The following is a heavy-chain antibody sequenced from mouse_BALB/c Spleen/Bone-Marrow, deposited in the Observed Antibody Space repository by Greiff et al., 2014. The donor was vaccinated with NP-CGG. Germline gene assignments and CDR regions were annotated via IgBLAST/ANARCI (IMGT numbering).Heavy chain of an antibody. CDR1: GYSFPSYW. CDR2: IHPSDSVT. V-gene: IGHV1-74*01. Sequence: QVQLKESGAELGRPGGLVKLSCQASGYSFPSYWVNWGEQRPGQGLEWIGMIHPSDSVTRLNQNFKDKATLTVDKSSSTAYMQLSSPTSEDSAVYYCARDGNPFNCWGQGTILTVSS. J-gene: IGHJ2*01. D-gene: IGHD2-1*01. CDR3: ARDGNPFNC.